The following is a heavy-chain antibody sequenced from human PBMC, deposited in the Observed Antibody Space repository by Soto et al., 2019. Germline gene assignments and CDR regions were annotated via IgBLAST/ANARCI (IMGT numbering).Heavy chain of an antibody. V-gene: IGHV3-23*01. J-gene: IGHJ4*02. CDR3: AKDGGVDY. CDR2: ISGSGGST. CDR1: GFASSSSA. Sequence: XVSLRLSFAASGFASSSSAMSWVRQAPGKGLEWVSAISGSGGSTYYADSVKGRFTISRDNSKNTLYLQMNSLRAEDTAVYYCAKDGGVDYCGQRTLVTVSS. D-gene: IGHD3-10*01.